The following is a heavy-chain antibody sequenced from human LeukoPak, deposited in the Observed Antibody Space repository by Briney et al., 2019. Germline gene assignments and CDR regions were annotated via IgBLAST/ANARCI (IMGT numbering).Heavy chain of an antibody. V-gene: IGHV2-70*11. Sequence: RESGPALVKPTQTLTLTCIFSGFSLSTSGMCLSWIRQPPGKALEWLARIDWDDDKDYSTSLKTRLTISKDTSKNQVVLTMTDMDPVDTATYYCARIRADSSGWYVDYWGQGTLVTVSS. CDR2: IDWDDDK. CDR1: GFSLSTSGMC. D-gene: IGHD6-19*01. J-gene: IGHJ4*02. CDR3: ARIRADSSGWYVDY.